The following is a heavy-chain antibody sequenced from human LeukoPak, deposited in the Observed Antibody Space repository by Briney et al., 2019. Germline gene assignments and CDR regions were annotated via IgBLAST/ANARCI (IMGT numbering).Heavy chain of an antibody. CDR2: ISSSGSTI. V-gene: IGHV3-11*01. D-gene: IGHD6-19*01. Sequence: GGSLRLSCAASGFTFRDYYMNWIRQAPGKGLEWVSYISSSGSTIYYADSVKGRFTISRDNAKNSLYLQMNSLRAEDTAVYYCARDAIAVAGTGIDYWGQGTLVTVSS. CDR1: GFTFRDYY. CDR3: ARDAIAVAGTGIDY. J-gene: IGHJ4*02.